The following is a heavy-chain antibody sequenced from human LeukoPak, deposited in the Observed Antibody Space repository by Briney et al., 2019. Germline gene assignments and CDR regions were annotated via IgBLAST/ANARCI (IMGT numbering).Heavy chain of an antibody. V-gene: IGHV4-59*01. D-gene: IGHD2-8*02. CDR3: ARGKVTASGGWFDP. CDR2: IYYSGST. Sequence: SETLSLTCTVSGGSISSYYWSWIRQPPGKGLEWIGYIYYSGSTNHNPSLKSRVTISVDTSKNQLSLKLSSVTAADTAVYYCARGKVTASGGWFDPWGQGTLVTVSS. CDR1: GGSISSYY. J-gene: IGHJ5*02.